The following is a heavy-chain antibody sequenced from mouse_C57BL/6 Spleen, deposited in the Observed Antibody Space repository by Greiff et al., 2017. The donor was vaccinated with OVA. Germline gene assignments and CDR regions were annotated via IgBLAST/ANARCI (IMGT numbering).Heavy chain of an antibody. D-gene: IGHD2-4*01. CDR1: GYTFTDYE. V-gene: IGHV1-15*01. CDR3: TLYYDYPFDY. J-gene: IGHJ2*01. CDR2: IDPETGGT. Sequence: QVQLKESGAELVRPGASVTLSCKASGYTFTDYEMHWVKQTPVHGLEWIGAIDPETGGTAYNQKFKGKAILTADKSSSTAYMELRSLTSEDSAVYYCTLYYDYPFDYWGQGTTLTVSS.